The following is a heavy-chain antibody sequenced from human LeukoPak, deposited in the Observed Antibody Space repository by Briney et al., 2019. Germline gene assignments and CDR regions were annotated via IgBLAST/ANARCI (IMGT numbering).Heavy chain of an antibody. CDR2: ISSSSSCI. V-gene: IGHV3-21*01. D-gene: IGHD4-23*01. Sequence: GGSLRLSCAASGFTFSSYSMNWVRQAPGKGLEWVSSISSSSSCIYYADSVKGRFTISRDNAKNSLYLQMNSLRADDTAVYYCAREVPHTMVTPGFDYWGQGTLVTVSS. CDR1: GFTFSSYS. J-gene: IGHJ4*02. CDR3: AREVPHTMVTPGFDY.